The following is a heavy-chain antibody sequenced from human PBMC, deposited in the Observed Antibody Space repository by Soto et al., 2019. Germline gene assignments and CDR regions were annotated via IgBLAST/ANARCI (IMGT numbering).Heavy chain of an antibody. Sequence: XGSLRLSCVSSVFTFSDYAMACVRHSPGKGLEWVSSISGSGGSTYYADSVKGRFTISRDNSKNTVFLQMNSLRAEDTAVYYCAKDQGREVWGQGDTVTDXS. CDR2: ISGSGGST. CDR1: VFTFSDYA. CDR3: AKDQGREV. J-gene: IGHJ6*01. V-gene: IGHV3-23*01.